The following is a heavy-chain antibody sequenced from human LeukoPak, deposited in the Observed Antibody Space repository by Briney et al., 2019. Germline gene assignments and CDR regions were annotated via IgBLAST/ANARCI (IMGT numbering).Heavy chain of an antibody. J-gene: IGHJ4*02. Sequence: PGGSLRLSCAASGFTFSDAWVSWVRQAPGKGLEWVGRIKSKTHGGTTQYAAPVKGRFTISRDDSKTTVHLQMNSLKSEDAAMYYCTTERPYFDNWGQGTLVTVSS. CDR1: GFTFSDAW. CDR2: IKSKTHGGTT. CDR3: TTERPYFDN. V-gene: IGHV3-15*01.